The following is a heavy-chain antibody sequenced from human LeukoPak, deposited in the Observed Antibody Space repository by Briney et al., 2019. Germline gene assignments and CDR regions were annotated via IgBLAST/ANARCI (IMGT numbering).Heavy chain of an antibody. Sequence: GRSLRLSCAASGFTFDDYAMHWVRQAPGKGLEWVSGISWNSGSIGYADSVKGRFTISRDNAKNSLYLQMNSLRAEDTALYYCAKAGAVAVAGVYNWFDPWGQGTLVTVSS. CDR3: AKAGAVAVAGVYNWFDP. CDR1: GFTFDDYA. J-gene: IGHJ5*02. CDR2: ISWNSGSI. D-gene: IGHD6-19*01. V-gene: IGHV3-9*01.